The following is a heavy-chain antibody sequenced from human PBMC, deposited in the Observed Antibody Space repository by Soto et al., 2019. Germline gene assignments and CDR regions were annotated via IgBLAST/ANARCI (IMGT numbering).Heavy chain of an antibody. Sequence: ASVKVSCKASGYTFYSHSISWVRQAPGQGLEWMGRINADYGNTQYAQKFRGRVTITTDTSTTTVYMELTNLRSDDTAVYYCSRVDPGETSPFDHWGQGTLVTVSS. CDR3: SRVDPGETSPFDH. J-gene: IGHJ4*02. CDR2: INADYGNT. V-gene: IGHV1-18*01. CDR1: GYTFYSHS. D-gene: IGHD3-10*01.